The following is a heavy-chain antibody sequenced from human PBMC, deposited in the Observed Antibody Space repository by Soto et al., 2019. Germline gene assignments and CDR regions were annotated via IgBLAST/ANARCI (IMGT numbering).Heavy chain of an antibody. CDR3: ARPSEEYYYYGMDV. CDR1: GFTFSSYA. J-gene: IGHJ6*02. V-gene: IGHV3-30-3*01. Sequence: QVQLVESGGGVVQPGRSLRLSCAASGFTFSSYAMHWVRQAPGKGLEWVAVISYDGSNKYYADSVKGRFTISRDNSKNTLYLQMNRLRAEDTAVYYCARPSEEYYYYGMDVWGQGTTVTVSS. CDR2: ISYDGSNK.